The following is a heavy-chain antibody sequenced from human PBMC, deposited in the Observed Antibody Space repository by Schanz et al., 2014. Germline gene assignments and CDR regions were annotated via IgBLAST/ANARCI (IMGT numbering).Heavy chain of an antibody. CDR1: GSTFRNYG. CDR3: AKEVRIVLRAWLPTPDFDY. J-gene: IGHJ4*02. CDR2: ISGDGGST. V-gene: IGHV3-23*04. D-gene: IGHD3-3*01. Sequence: EVQVVESGGDFVQPGGSLRLSCAVSGSTFRNYGMGWVRQAPGKGLEWVSAISGDGGSTYYADSVKGRFTISRDNSKNTVSLQMNSLRAEDTAIYYCAKEVRIVLRAWLPTPDFDYWGQGTLVTVSS.